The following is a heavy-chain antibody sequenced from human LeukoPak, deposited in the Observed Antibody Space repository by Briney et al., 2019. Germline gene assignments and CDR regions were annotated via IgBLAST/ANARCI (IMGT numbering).Heavy chain of an antibody. Sequence: ASVKVSCKASGYTFTSYGISWVRQAPGQGLEWMGWISAYNGNTNYAQKLRGRVTMTTDTSTSTAYMELRSLRSDDTAVYYCARDLEWGRSGQGSSGYYGYWGQGTLVTVSS. D-gene: IGHD3-22*01. CDR2: ISAYNGNT. CDR3: ARDLEWGRSGQGSSGYYGY. J-gene: IGHJ4*02. V-gene: IGHV1-18*01. CDR1: GYTFTSYG.